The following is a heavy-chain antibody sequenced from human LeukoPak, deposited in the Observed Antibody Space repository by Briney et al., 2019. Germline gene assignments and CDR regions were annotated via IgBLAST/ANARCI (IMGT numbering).Heavy chain of an antibody. Sequence: SESLSLTCTVSGGSISNYYWSWIRQPPGKGLEWIGYIYYSGSTNYNPSLKSRITISVDTSKNQFSLKLSSVTAADTAVYYCARDVLAAPGTFDYWGRGALVTVSS. D-gene: IGHD6-13*01. CDR1: GGSISNYY. J-gene: IGHJ4*02. CDR2: IYYSGST. V-gene: IGHV4-59*12. CDR3: ARDVLAAPGTFDY.